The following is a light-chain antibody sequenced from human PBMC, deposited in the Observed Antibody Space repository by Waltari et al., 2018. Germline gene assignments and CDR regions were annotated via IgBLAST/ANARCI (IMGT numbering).Light chain of an antibody. CDR1: QSVSIY. CDR3: QQRSEWPRT. CDR2: DAS. V-gene: IGKV3-11*01. Sequence: EIVLTQSPATLSLSPGQRATLSCTASQSVSIYLAWYQQKPGQAPSLLIYDASNRATGIPARFSGRGSGTDFTLTINSLEPEDFAVYYCQQRSEWPRTFGGGTRVEIK. J-gene: IGKJ4*01.